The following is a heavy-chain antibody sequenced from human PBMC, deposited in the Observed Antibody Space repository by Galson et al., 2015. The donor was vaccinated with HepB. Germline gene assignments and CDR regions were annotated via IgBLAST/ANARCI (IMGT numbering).Heavy chain of an antibody. D-gene: IGHD4-23*01. CDR3: TREGLGNSWRWFDP. J-gene: IGHJ5*02. CDR1: GFTFGDYA. Sequence: SLRLSCAASGFTFGDYAMSWVRQAPGKGLEWVGFIRTKAYGGTTEYAAPVKGRFTISRDDSKSIAYLQMNSLKTEDTAVYYCTREGLGNSWRWFDPWGQGTLVTVSS. CDR2: IRTKAYGGTT. V-gene: IGHV3-49*04.